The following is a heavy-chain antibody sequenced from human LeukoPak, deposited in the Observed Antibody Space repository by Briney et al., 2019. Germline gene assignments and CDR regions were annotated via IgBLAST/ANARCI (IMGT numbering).Heavy chain of an antibody. D-gene: IGHD1-26*01. V-gene: IGHV1-2*06. J-gene: IGHJ4*02. CDR3: ARDVSSTSNWEFDY. CDR2: INANSGGT. Sequence: ASVKVSCKTSGYTFADYFTHWVRQAPGQGLEWMGRINANSGGTEYEQKFQGRVTMTRDTSISTAYVEVNWLISDDTAIYYCARDVSSTSNWEFDYWGQGTLVTVS. CDR1: GYTFADYF.